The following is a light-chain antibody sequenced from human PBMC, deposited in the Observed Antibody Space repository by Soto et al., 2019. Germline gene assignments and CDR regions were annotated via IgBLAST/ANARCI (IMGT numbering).Light chain of an antibody. CDR3: QHLNSYPIT. CDR1: QSVSSY. J-gene: IGKJ5*01. Sequence: EIVLTQSPATLSLSPGERATLSCRASQSVSSYLAWYQQKPGQAPRLLIYGASSRATGIPDRFSGSGSGTDFTLTISRLEPEDFATYYCQHLNSYPITFGQGTRLEIK. V-gene: IGKV3-11*01. CDR2: GAS.